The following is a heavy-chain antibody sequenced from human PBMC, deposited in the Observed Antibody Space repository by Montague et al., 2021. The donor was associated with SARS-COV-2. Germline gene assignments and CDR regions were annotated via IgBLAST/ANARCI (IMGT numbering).Heavy chain of an antibody. CDR1: GGSISSSSYY. V-gene: IGHV4-39*01. CDR2: IYYSGST. D-gene: IGHD3-16*01. Sequence: SETLSPTCTVSGGSISSSSYYWGWIRQPPGKGLEWIGSIYYSGSTYYNPCLKSRVTISVDTSKNQFSLKLSSVTAADTAVYYCARHPLRMITFGGVMGFDYWGQGTLVTVSS. CDR3: ARHPLRMITFGGVMGFDY. J-gene: IGHJ4*02.